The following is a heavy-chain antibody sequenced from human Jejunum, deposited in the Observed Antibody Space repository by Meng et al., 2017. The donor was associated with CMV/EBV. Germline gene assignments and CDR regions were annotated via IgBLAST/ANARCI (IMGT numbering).Heavy chain of an antibody. CDR1: GFTFSNSY. Sequence: AASGFTFSNSYMSWVRQDPGKGLGWVGRIKTKTDGGTSDYAAPVKDRFTISRDDSKNTLYLQLNSLKTEDTAVFYCTTEGYGGSYNNWGQGTLVTVSS. CDR3: TTEGYGGSYNN. CDR2: IKTKTDGGTS. V-gene: IGHV3-15*01. J-gene: IGHJ4*02. D-gene: IGHD1-26*01.